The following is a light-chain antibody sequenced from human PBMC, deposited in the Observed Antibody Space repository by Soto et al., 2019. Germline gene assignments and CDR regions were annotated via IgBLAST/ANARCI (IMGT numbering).Light chain of an antibody. CDR3: QQYGYSRT. J-gene: IGKJ1*01. V-gene: IGKV3-20*01. Sequence: VLTQSPGTLSLSPGERATLSCRASQTLSSRHLAWYQQKPGQAPRLLIYGSSSRATDIPDRFSGSGSGTDFTLTISPLEPEDFAMYYCQQYGYSRTFGQGTKVEIK. CDR2: GSS. CDR1: QTLSSRH.